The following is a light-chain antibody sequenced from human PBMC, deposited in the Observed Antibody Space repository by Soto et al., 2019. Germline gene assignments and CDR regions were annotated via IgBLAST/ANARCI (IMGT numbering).Light chain of an antibody. V-gene: IGKV3-20*01. CDR2: GAS. J-gene: IGKJ2*01. CDR3: QQYGHTPYT. Sequence: EIVLTQSPGTLSLSPGERATLSCRASQSISAIYVAWYHQKPGQAPRLLIYGASNRDTGIPDRFTGSGSGTDFTLTISSLEHDDFGLYSCQQYGHTPYTFGQGTNLE. CDR1: QSISAIY.